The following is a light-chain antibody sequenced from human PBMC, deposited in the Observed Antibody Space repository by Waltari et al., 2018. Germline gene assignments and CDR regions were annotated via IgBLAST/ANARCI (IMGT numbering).Light chain of an antibody. CDR3: SSYTSSSTLGV. CDR2: DVR. Sequence: QSALTQPAAVSGSPGQSIPTPCTGTSSDAGGYNYVSWYQQHPGKAPKLMIYDVRNRSSGVSNRFSGSKSGNTASLTISGLQAEDEADYYCSSYTSSSTLGVFGGGTKLTVL. J-gene: IGLJ2*01. CDR1: SSDAGGYNY. V-gene: IGLV2-14*01.